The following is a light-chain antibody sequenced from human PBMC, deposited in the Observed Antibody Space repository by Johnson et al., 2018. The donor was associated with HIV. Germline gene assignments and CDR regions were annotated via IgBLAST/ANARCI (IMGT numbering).Light chain of an antibody. V-gene: IGLV1-51*02. CDR2: QND. CDR3: GTWDSYLTAGV. J-gene: IGLJ1*01. CDR1: NSNIGSYY. Sequence: QSVLTQPPSVSAAPGQKVTISCSGSNSNIGSYYVSWYQQVPGTAPKLLIFQNDKRPSGISDRFSASKSGTSATLGITGLQTGDEADYYCGTWDSYLTAGVFGSGTKVTVL.